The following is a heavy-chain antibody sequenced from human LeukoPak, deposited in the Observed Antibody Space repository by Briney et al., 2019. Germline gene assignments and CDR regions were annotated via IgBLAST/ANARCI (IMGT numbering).Heavy chain of an antibody. V-gene: IGHV3-48*03. CDR3: ATQPAATVVNYWYFDL. D-gene: IGHD4-23*01. CDR1: GFTFSSYE. J-gene: IGHJ2*01. Sequence: PGGSLRLSCAASGFTFSSYEMNWVRQAPGKGLEWVSYISSSGSTIYYADSVKGRFTISRDNAKNSLYLQMNSLRAEDTAVYYCATQPAATVVNYWYFDLWGRGTLVTVSS. CDR2: ISSSGSTI.